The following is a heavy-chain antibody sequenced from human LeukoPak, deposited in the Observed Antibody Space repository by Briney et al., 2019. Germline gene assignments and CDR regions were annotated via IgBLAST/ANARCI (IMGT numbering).Heavy chain of an antibody. CDR2: IKSDGSST. D-gene: IGHD6-19*01. Sequence: GGSLRLSCAASGFTFSSYWMHWVRHTPGKGLVWVSRIKSDGSSTSYADSVKGRFTISRDNAKNSLYLQMNSLRAEDTAVYYCAREGPYSSGWYENAFDIWGQGTMVTVSS. V-gene: IGHV3-74*01. J-gene: IGHJ3*02. CDR3: AREGPYSSGWYENAFDI. CDR1: GFTFSSYW.